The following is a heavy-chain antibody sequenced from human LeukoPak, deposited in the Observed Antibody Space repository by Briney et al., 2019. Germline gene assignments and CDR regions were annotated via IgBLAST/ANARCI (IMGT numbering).Heavy chain of an antibody. J-gene: IGHJ4*02. CDR1: GFTFDDYA. V-gene: IGHV3-43*02. Sequence: GGSLRLSCXASGFTFDDYAMHWVREAPGRGLEWVSLISGDGGSTYYADSVKGRFTISRDNSKNSLYLQMNSLRTEDTALYYCAKAVGLLWFGELEYWGQGTLVTVSS. CDR3: AKAVGLLWFGELEY. D-gene: IGHD3-10*01. CDR2: ISGDGGST.